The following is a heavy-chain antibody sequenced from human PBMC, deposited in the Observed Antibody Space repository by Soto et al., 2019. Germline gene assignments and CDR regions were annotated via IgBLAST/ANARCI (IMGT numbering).Heavy chain of an antibody. D-gene: IGHD3-3*01. CDR1: GYSFTSYW. CDR3: ARIPAGGVVMLYYFDY. Sequence: GESLKISCKGSGYSFTSYWIGWVRQMPGKGLEWMGIIYPGDSDTRYSPSFQGQVTISADKSISTAYLQWSSLKASDTAMYYCARIPAGGVVMLYYFDYWGQGTLVTVSS. J-gene: IGHJ4*02. CDR2: IYPGDSDT. V-gene: IGHV5-51*01.